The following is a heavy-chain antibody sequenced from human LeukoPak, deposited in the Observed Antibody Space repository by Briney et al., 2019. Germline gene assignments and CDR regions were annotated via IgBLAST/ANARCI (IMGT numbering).Heavy chain of an antibody. V-gene: IGHV1-18*01. D-gene: IGHD5-24*01. J-gene: IGHJ4*02. CDR3: ARDRMATSATVPDY. CDR1: GYTFTSYG. Sequence: ASVKVSCKASGYTFTSYGISWVRQDPGQGLEWMGWISAYNGNTNYAQKLQGRVTMTTDTSTSTAYMELRSLRSDDTAVYYCARDRMATSATVPDYWGQGTLVTVSS. CDR2: ISAYNGNT.